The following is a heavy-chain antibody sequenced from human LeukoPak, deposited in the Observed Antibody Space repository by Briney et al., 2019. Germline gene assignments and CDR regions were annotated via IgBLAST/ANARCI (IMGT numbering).Heavy chain of an antibody. D-gene: IGHD2-15*01. CDR2: IYSGGST. CDR1: GFTVSSNY. Sequence: GGSLRLSCAASGFTVSSNYMSWVRQAPGKGLEWVSVIYSGGSTYYADSVKGRFTISRDNSKNTLYLQMNSLRAEDTGVYYCARDPEGYCSGGSCYSDYWGQGTLVTVSS. V-gene: IGHV3-53*01. CDR3: ARDPEGYCSGGSCYSDY. J-gene: IGHJ4*02.